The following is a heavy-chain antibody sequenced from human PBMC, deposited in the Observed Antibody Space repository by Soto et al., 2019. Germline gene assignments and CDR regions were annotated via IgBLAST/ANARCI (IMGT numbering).Heavy chain of an antibody. CDR2: IIPMYGPA. J-gene: IGHJ5*02. Sequence: GASVKVSCKASGGTFSSYSIHWVLQAPGQGLEWMGGIIPMYGPAKYAQRFQGRVTITADESTTTVYMELTSLTSQDTAVYYCARVTSMVRGVIDNWFDPWGHGTLVTVSS. CDR1: GGTFSSYS. D-gene: IGHD3-10*01. V-gene: IGHV1-69*13. CDR3: ARVTSMVRGVIDNWFDP.